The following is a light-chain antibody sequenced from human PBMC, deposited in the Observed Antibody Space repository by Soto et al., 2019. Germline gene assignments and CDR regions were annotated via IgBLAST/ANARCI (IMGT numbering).Light chain of an antibody. CDR2: DAS. CDR1: QSITSW. V-gene: IGKV1-5*01. J-gene: IGKJ2*01. Sequence: DIQMTQSPSTLSASVGDRVTITCRASQSITSWLAWYQQKPGKAPKILIYDASRLQSGVPARFSGSGSGTEFTLTISSLQTEDFATYYGQQYDSYYTFGQGTKLDIK. CDR3: QQYDSYYT.